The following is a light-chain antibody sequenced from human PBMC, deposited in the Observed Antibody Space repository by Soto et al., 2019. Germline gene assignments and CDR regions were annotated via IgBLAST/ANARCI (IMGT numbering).Light chain of an antibody. Sequence: EIVMTQSPATLYASTGERAILSCRASQSVTNNLAWYQQKPGQAPRLRIWGASTRATGIPGRFSGRGSGTEFTLTISSLQSEDFAVYYCQQYKDWPLAFGQGTKVEIK. CDR2: GAS. CDR1: QSVTNN. CDR3: QQYKDWPLA. V-gene: IGKV3-15*01. J-gene: IGKJ1*01.